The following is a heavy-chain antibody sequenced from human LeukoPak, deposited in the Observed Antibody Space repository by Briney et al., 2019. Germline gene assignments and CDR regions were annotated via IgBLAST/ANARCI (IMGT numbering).Heavy chain of an antibody. J-gene: IGHJ6*02. CDR1: GFTFSTYA. Sequence: GGSLRLSCAASGFTFSTYAVHWVRQAPGKVLEWVAVISYDGSKRYYADSVKGRFTISRDNSKNAFLQMNSLRAEDTAVYYCARAEITGTTGGMDVWGQGTTVTVSS. CDR3: ARAEITGTTGGMDV. CDR2: ISYDGSKR. V-gene: IGHV3-30-3*01. D-gene: IGHD1-20*01.